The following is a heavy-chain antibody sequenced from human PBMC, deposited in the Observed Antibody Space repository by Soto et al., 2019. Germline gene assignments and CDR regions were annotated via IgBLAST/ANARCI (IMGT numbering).Heavy chain of an antibody. J-gene: IGHJ4*02. Sequence: ASVKVSCKASGNTFTDYYLNWVRQAPGQGLEGMGWINPNSGGTHYALKFQGRVTMTRDTSISTAYMELSRLRSDDTAVYYCARDRSGHIVGVSPHFDSWGQGTLVTVSS. CDR1: GNTFTDYY. CDR2: INPNSGGT. V-gene: IGHV1-2*02. CDR3: ARDRSGHIVGVSPHFDS. D-gene: IGHD3-10*01.